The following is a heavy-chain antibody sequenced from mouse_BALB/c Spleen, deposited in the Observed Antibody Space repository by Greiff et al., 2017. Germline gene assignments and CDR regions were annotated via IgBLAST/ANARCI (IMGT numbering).Heavy chain of an antibody. CDR1: GYTFTSYW. CDR2: INPSTGYT. J-gene: IGHJ4*01. CDR3: ANGDAMDY. Sequence: VQLQQSGAELAKPGASVKMSCKASGYTFTSYWMHWVKQRPGQGLEWIGYINPSTGYTEYNQKFKDKATLTADKSSSTAYMQLSSLTSEDSAVYYCANGDAMDYWGQGTSVTVSS. V-gene: IGHV1-7*01.